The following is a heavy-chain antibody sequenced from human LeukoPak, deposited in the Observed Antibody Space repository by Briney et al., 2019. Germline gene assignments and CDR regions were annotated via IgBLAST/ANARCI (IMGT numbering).Heavy chain of an antibody. CDR1: GFTFSSYS. CDR3: AAKMATILSLPDY. J-gene: IGHJ4*02. Sequence: GGSLRLSCAASGFTFSSYSMNWVRQAPGKGLEWVSSISSSSSYIYYADSVKGRFTISRDNAKNSLYLQMNSLRAEGTAVYYCAAKMATILSLPDYWGQGTLVTVSS. V-gene: IGHV3-21*01. D-gene: IGHD5-24*01. CDR2: ISSSSSYI.